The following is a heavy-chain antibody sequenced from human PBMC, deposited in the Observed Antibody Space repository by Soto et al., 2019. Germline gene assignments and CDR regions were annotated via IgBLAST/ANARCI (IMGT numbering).Heavy chain of an antibody. CDR2: FDPEDGET. V-gene: IGHV1-24*01. Sequence: ASVKVSCKVSGYTLTELSMHWVRQAPGKGLEWMGGFDPEDGETIYAQKFQGRVTMTEDTSTDTAYMELSSLRSEDTAVYYCATALVVVPAAMPGERLAFDIRGQGTTVTVSS. J-gene: IGHJ3*02. D-gene: IGHD2-2*01. CDR1: GYTLTELS. CDR3: ATALVVVPAAMPGERLAFDI.